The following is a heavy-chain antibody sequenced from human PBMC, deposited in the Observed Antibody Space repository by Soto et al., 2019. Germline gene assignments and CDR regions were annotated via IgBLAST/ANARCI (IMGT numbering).Heavy chain of an antibody. CDR2: ISSSGSTI. Sequence: EVQLVESGGGLVQPGGSLRLSCAASGFTFSSYEMNWVRQAPGKGLEWVSYISSSGSTIYYADSVKGRFTISRDNAKNSLYLQMNSLRAEDTAVYYCARDIPGRSRMDYWGQGTLVTVSS. CDR3: ARDIPGRSRMDY. V-gene: IGHV3-48*03. J-gene: IGHJ4*02. D-gene: IGHD2-15*01. CDR1: GFTFSSYE.